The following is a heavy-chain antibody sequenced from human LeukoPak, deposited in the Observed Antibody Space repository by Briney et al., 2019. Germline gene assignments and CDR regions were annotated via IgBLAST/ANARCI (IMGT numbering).Heavy chain of an antibody. CDR3: AKDMIRVGVSSRGGFDY. D-gene: IGHD1-26*01. V-gene: IGHV3-9*01. Sequence: PGGSLRLSCAASGFTFDDYAMHWVRQVPGKGLEWVSGITWNSGSIGYADSVKGRFTISRDNAKNSPYLQMNSLRAEDTALYYCAKDMIRVGVSSRGGFDYWGQGTLVTASS. CDR2: ITWNSGSI. J-gene: IGHJ4*02. CDR1: GFTFDDYA.